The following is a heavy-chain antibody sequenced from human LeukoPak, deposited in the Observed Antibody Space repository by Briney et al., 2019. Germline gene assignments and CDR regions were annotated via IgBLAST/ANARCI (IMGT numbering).Heavy chain of an antibody. Sequence: NASETLSLTCTVSGVSVSSGSYYWSWIRQPPGKGLEWIGYIYYSGSTNYNPSLKSRVTISVDTSKNQFSLKLGTVTAADTAVYYCARGYTVTSDPAFDYWGQGTLVTVSS. CDR1: GVSVSSGSYY. CDR3: ARGYTVTSDPAFDY. D-gene: IGHD4-17*01. V-gene: IGHV4-61*01. J-gene: IGHJ4*02. CDR2: IYYSGST.